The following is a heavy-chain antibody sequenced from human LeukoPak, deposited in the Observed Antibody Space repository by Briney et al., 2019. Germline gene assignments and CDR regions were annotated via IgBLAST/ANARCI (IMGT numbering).Heavy chain of an antibody. V-gene: IGHV1-2*02. CDR2: INPNSGGT. Sequence: ASVKVSCKASGYTFTGYYIHWVRPAPGQGLEWMGWINPNSGGTNYAQKFQGRVTMTRDTSISTAYMELSRLRSDDTAVYYCARAPPLHYYYYYGMDVWGQGTTVTVSS. J-gene: IGHJ6*02. D-gene: IGHD1-26*01. CDR3: ARAPPLHYYYYYGMDV. CDR1: GYTFTGYY.